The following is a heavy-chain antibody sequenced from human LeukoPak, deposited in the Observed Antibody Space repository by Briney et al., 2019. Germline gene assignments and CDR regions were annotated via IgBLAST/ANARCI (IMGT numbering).Heavy chain of an antibody. CDR3: ARGRDYYGSGSPNDAFDI. V-gene: IGHV1-8*01. Sequence: ASVKVSCKASGYTLTSYDINSVRQATGPGLEWMGWMNPNSGNTGYAQKFQGRVTMTRNTSISTAYMELSSLRSEDTAVYYCARGRDYYGSGSPNDAFDIWGQGTMVTVSS. J-gene: IGHJ3*02. D-gene: IGHD3-10*01. CDR1: GYTLTSYD. CDR2: MNPNSGNT.